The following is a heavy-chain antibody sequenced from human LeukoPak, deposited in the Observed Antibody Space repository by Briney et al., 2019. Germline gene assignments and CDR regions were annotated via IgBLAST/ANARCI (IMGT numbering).Heavy chain of an antibody. V-gene: IGHV4-39*01. D-gene: IGHD3/OR15-3a*01. CDR3: ARQTGSGLFILP. CDR1: GGSISSSSYY. CDR2: IYYSGST. Sequence: HPSETLSLTCTGSGGSISSSSYYWGWIRQPPGKGLEWIGSIYYSGSTYYNPSLKSRVTISVDTSKNQFSLKLSSVTAADTAVYYCARQTGSGLFILPGGQGTLVTVSS. J-gene: IGHJ4*02.